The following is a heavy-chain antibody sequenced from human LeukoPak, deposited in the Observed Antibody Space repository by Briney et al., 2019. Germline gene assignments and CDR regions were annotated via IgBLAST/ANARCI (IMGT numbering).Heavy chain of an antibody. V-gene: IGHV3-53*01. CDR3: AREGSGTYLNY. CDR1: GFSVSTTY. D-gene: IGHD1-26*01. J-gene: IGHJ4*02. CDR2: IYTGGGT. Sequence: PGGSLTLSCAASGFSVSTTYMTWVRQAPGKGLEWVSVIYTGGGTYYADSVKGRFTISRDNSKNTVYLQMSSLRGDDTAVYYCAREGSGTYLNYWGQGTLVTVSS.